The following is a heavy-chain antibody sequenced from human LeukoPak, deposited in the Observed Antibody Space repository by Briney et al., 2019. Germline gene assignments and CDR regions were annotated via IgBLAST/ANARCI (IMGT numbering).Heavy chain of an antibody. CDR3: AREYYYDSSGYYNPVDY. D-gene: IGHD3-22*01. CDR1: GFTFSSYA. V-gene: IGHV3-30-3*01. Sequence: GGSLRLSCAASGFTFSSYAMHWVRQAPGKGLEWVAVISYDGSNKYYADSVKGRFTISRDNSKNTLYLQMNSLRAEDTAVYYCAREYYYDSSGYYNPVDYWVQGTLVTVSS. J-gene: IGHJ4*02. CDR2: ISYDGSNK.